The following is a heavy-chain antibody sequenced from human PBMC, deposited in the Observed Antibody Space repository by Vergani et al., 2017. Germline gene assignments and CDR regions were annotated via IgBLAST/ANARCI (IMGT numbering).Heavy chain of an antibody. CDR3: AKHFRGWGIDY. CDR2: IQFDGSNQ. Sequence: VQLVESGGGVVQRGGSLRLSCATSGFTLSNYDMQWIRQGPGKGLEFVAFIQFDGSNQYYADSVKGRFTLSRDFSKNTLYLQMNSPRTDDTATYYCAKHFRGWGIDYWGQGTQVIVSS. D-gene: IGHD3-16*01. CDR1: GFTLSNYD. V-gene: IGHV3-30*02. J-gene: IGHJ4*02.